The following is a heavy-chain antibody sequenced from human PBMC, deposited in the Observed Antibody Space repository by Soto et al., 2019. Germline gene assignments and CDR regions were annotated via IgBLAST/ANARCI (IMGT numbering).Heavy chain of an antibody. J-gene: IGHJ6*02. D-gene: IGHD1-7*01. Sequence: EVQLLESGGGLVQPGGSLRLSCAASGFTFSSYAMSWVRQAPGKGLEWVSAISGSGGSTYYADSVKGRFTISRDNSKNTLYLQMNSLRAEDTAVYYCARDHPGWNYARDYYGMDVWGQGTTVTVSS. CDR3: ARDHPGWNYARDYYGMDV. V-gene: IGHV3-23*01. CDR1: GFTFSSYA. CDR2: ISGSGGST.